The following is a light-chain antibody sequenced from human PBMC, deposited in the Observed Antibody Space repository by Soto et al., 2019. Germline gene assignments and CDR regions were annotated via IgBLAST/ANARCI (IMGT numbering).Light chain of an antibody. CDR3: ISYTSSLYV. Sequence: QSALTQPASVSGSPGQSITISCTGTSSDVGGYNYVSWYQQHPGKAPKLMIYDVSNRPSGVSNRFSGSKSGNTASLTISGLQAEDEADYYCISYTSSLYVFGTGTQLTVL. V-gene: IGLV2-14*01. J-gene: IGLJ1*01. CDR1: SSDVGGYNY. CDR2: DVS.